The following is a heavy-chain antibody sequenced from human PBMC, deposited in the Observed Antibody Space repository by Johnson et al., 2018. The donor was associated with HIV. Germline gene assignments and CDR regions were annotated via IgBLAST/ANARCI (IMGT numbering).Heavy chain of an antibody. D-gene: IGHD3-22*01. CDR1: GFTFSTYA. J-gene: IGHJ3*02. CDR2: ISNNGGST. Sequence: VQLVESGGGFVQPGGSLRLSCAASGFTFSTYAIHWVRQAPGKGLEYVSAISNNGGSTYYANSVKGRFTISRDNSKNTLYLQMGSLRAEDMAVYYCARRFYDSSGAGFDIWGQGTMVTVSS. V-gene: IGHV3-64*01. CDR3: ARRFYDSSGAGFDI.